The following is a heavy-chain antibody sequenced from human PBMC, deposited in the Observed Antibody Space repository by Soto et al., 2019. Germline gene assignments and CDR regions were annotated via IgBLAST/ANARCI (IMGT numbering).Heavy chain of an antibody. V-gene: IGHV3-23*01. Sequence: GGSLRLSCAASGFTFSSYAMSWVRQAPGKGLEWVSAISGSGGSTYYADSVKGRFTISRDNSKNTLYLQMNSLRAEDTAVYYCAKDLNGSGSYYLSYYFDYWGQGTLVTVSS. D-gene: IGHD3-10*01. CDR3: AKDLNGSGSYYLSYYFDY. CDR1: GFTFSSYA. J-gene: IGHJ4*02. CDR2: ISGSGGST.